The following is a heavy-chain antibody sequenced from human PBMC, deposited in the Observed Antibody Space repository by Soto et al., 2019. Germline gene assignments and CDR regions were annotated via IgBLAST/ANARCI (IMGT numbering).Heavy chain of an antibody. Sequence: TLSLTCTVSGGSIGSGDYYWSWIRQPPGKGLEWIGYIYYSGSTYYNPSLKSRVTISVDTSKNQFSLKLSPVTADDTAVYYCARDRYKWDKDRFDYWGQGTLVTVSS. CDR1: GGSIGSGDYY. J-gene: IGHJ4*02. D-gene: IGHD1-20*01. CDR3: ARDRYKWDKDRFDY. CDR2: IYYSGST. V-gene: IGHV4-30-4*01.